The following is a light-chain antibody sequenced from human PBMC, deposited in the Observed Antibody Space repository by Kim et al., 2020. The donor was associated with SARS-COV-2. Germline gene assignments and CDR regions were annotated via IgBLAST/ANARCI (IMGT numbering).Light chain of an antibody. CDR1: QSVSSSY. CDR3: QQYGTSPWT. Sequence: EIVLTQSPGTLSLSPGEGATVSCRASQSVSSSYFAWYQQKFGQAPKLLIYGASNRATGIPDRFSGSGSGTDFTLTISRLEPEDFAVYYCQQYGTSPWTFGRGTKVDIK. V-gene: IGKV3-20*01. J-gene: IGKJ1*01. CDR2: GAS.